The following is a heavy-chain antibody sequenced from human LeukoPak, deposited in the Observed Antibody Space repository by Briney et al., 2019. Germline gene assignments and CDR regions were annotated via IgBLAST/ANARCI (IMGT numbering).Heavy chain of an antibody. J-gene: IGHJ4*02. D-gene: IGHD3-10*01. CDR3: ARMHYYGSGSYSEIDY. V-gene: IGHV1-69*05. CDR1: GGTFSSYA. Sequence: SVKVYCKASGGTFSSYAISWVRQAPGQGLDWMGGIIPIFGTANYAQKFQGRVTITTDESTSIAYMELSSLRSEDTAVYYCARMHYYGSGSYSEIDYWGQGTLVTVSS. CDR2: IIPIFGTA.